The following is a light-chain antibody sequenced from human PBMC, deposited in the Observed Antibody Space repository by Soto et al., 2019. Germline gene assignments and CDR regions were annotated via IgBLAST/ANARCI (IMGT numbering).Light chain of an antibody. V-gene: IGLV1-40*01. CDR1: SSNIGAGYD. J-gene: IGLJ1*01. CDR2: GNS. CDR3: QSYDC. Sequence: QSVLTQPPSVSGAPGQRVTISCTGSSSNIGAGYDVHWYQQLPGTAPKLLIYGNSNRPSGVPDRFSGSKSGTSASLANTGLQAEDEADYYCQSYDCFGTGTKVTVL.